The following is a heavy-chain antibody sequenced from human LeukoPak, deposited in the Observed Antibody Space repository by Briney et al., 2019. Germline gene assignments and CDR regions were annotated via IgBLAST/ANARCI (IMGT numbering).Heavy chain of an antibody. D-gene: IGHD3-22*01. CDR2: ISSSGSTI. Sequence: PGGSLRLSCAASGFTFSSHEMNWVRQPPGKGLEWVSYISSSGSTIYYADSVKGRFTISRDNAKNSLYLQMNSLRAEDTAVYYCARDNYDSSGYYFDWGQGTLVTVSS. CDR3: ARDNYDSSGYYFD. CDR1: GFTFSSHE. J-gene: IGHJ4*02. V-gene: IGHV3-48*03.